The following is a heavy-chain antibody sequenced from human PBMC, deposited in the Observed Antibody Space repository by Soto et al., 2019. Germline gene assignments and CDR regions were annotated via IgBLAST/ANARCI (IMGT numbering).Heavy chain of an antibody. CDR1: GGTFSSYS. J-gene: IGHJ6*01. Sequence: QVQLVQSGAEVKKPGSSVKVSCKASGGTFSSYSISWVRQAPGQGLEWMGGSIPIFRTANYAQKFQGRVTITADESTSTVYMDLSSLRSEDTAVYYCARGGQHRKASYNYEMDVWGQGTTVTVSS. V-gene: IGHV1-69*01. CDR2: SIPIFRTA. CDR3: ARGGQHRKASYNYEMDV. D-gene: IGHD6-13*01.